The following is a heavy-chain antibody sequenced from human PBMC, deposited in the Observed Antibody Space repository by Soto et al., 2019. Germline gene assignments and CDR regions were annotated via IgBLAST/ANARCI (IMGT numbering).Heavy chain of an antibody. CDR2: INHSGST. D-gene: IGHD2-15*01. J-gene: IGHJ4*02. V-gene: IGHV4-34*01. Sequence: SQTLSLTCAVYGGSFSGYYWSWIRQPPGKGLEWIGEINHSGSTNYNPSLKSRVTISVDTSKNQFSLKLSSVTAADTAVYYCARGGYCSGGSCYPLDYWGQGTLVTVSS. CDR1: GGSFSGYY. CDR3: ARGGYCSGGSCYPLDY.